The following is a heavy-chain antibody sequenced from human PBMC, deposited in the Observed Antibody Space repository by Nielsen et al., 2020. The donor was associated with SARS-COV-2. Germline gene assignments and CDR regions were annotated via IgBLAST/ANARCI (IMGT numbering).Heavy chain of an antibody. CDR3: ARGGIALVRGTPERFDP. J-gene: IGHJ5*02. D-gene: IGHD3-10*01. CDR1: GYTFSHYD. CDR2: MNTNTGDP. V-gene: IGHV7-4-1*02. Sequence: ASVKVSCKASGYTFSHYDINWVRQAPGQGLEWMGWMNTNTGDPMYAQDFTGRFVFSLDSSVSTAYLHISGLKPEDTAVYYCARGGIALVRGTPERFDPWGQGTLVTVSS.